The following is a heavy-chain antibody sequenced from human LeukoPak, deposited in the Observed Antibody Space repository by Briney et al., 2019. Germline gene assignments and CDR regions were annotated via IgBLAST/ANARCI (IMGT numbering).Heavy chain of an antibody. V-gene: IGHV3-30*18. D-gene: IGHD4-17*01. J-gene: IGHJ3*02. Sequence: GRSLRLSCAASGFTFSSYGMHWVRQAPGKGLEWVAVISYDGTNKYYADSVKGRFIMSRDNSKNTLYLQMNSLRAEDTAVYYCAKDPSTVTTGVFDIWGQGTMVRVSS. CDR1: GFTFSSYG. CDR2: ISYDGTNK. CDR3: AKDPSTVTTGVFDI.